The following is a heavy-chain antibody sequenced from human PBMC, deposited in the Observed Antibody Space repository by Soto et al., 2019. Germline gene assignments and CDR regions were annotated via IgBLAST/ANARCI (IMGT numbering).Heavy chain of an antibody. V-gene: IGHV4-39*01. CDR2: LYYSGST. Sequence: SETLSLTCTVSGGSISSSSYYWGWIRQPPGKGMEWIGRLYYSGSTYYNPSLKSRVTISVDTSKNQFSLKLSSVTAADTAVYYCARRSATENYWGQGTLVTVSS. CDR3: ARRSATENY. D-gene: IGHD3-3*01. J-gene: IGHJ4*02. CDR1: GGSISSSSYY.